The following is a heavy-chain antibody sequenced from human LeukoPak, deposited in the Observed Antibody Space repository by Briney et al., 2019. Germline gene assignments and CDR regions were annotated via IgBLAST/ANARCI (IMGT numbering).Heavy chain of an antibody. CDR1: GGSISSSSYY. Sequence: SETLSLTCTVSGGSISSSSYYWGWIRQPPGKGLEWIGSIYYSGSTYYNPSLKSRVTISVDTSKNQFSLKLSSVTAEDTAVYYCARGFPVTRGYSYGPIDYWGQGTLVTVSS. CDR3: ARGFPVTRGYSYGPIDY. J-gene: IGHJ4*02. V-gene: IGHV4-39*01. CDR2: IYYSGST. D-gene: IGHD5-18*01.